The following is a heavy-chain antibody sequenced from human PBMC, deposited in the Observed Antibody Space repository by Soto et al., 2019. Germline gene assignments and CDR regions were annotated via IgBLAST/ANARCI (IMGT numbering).Heavy chain of an antibody. CDR2: IDGGGTTT. J-gene: IGHJ3*02. Sequence: GGSLRLSCEASGFTIRSYSMNWVRQAPGKGLEWVSYIDGGGTTTYYADSVKGRFTMSRDNGKNSLYLQMNSLRAEDTALYYCARSRTDLAFDISGQGTMVTVSS. V-gene: IGHV3-48*01. CDR3: ARSRTDLAFDI. CDR1: GFTIRSYS.